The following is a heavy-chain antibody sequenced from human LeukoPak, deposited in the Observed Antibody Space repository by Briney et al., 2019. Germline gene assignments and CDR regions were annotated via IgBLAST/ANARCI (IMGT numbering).Heavy chain of an antibody. Sequence: GGSLRLSCAASGFTFSRYWLHWVRQPPGKGLVWLSRLNADDKTTSYADSVKGRFTTSGDDARKTLYLQMNSLSAEDTAVYYCLTIVETTTGAFDIWGQGAMVTVSS. V-gene: IGHV3-74*01. CDR3: LTIVETTTGAFDI. CDR1: GFTFSRYW. J-gene: IGHJ3*02. CDR2: LNADDKTT. D-gene: IGHD5-18*01.